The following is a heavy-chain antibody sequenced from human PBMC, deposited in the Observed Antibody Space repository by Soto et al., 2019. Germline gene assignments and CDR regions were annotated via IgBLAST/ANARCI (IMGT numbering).Heavy chain of an antibody. V-gene: IGHV1-69*02. CDR1: GGTFSSYT. Sequence: QVQQVQSGAEVKKPGSSVKVSCKASGGTFSSYTISWVRQAPGQGLEWMGRIIPILGIANYAQKFQGRVTITADKSTSTAYMELSSLRSEDTAVYYCARSPGGYYGSGHAPFDYWGQGTLVTVSS. D-gene: IGHD3-10*01. J-gene: IGHJ4*02. CDR3: ARSPGGYYGSGHAPFDY. CDR2: IIPILGIA.